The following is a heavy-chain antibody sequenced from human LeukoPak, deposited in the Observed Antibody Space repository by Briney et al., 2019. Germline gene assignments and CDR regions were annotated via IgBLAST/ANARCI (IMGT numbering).Heavy chain of an antibody. CDR1: GYTFTSYD. CDR3: ARDGSSHFDY. Sequence: GASVKVSCKASGYTFTSYDINWVRQATGQGLEWMGGIIPIFGTANYAQKFQGRVTITTDESTSTAYMELSSLRSEDTAVYYCARDGSSHFDYWGQGTLVTVSS. D-gene: IGHD6-6*01. V-gene: IGHV1-69*05. CDR2: IIPIFGTA. J-gene: IGHJ4*02.